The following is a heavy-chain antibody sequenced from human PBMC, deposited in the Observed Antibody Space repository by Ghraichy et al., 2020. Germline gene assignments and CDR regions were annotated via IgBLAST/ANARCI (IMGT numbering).Heavy chain of an antibody. V-gene: IGHV4-59*01. CDR1: GGSISTYY. CDR3: ARGVDFWNGYSFDC. D-gene: IGHD3-3*01. J-gene: IGHJ4*02. CDR2: VYYSGST. Sequence: GSLRLSCSVSGGSISTYYWSWIRQPPGKGLEWIGYVYYSGSTEYSPSLESRVAMSVDTSKNQFSLKLSSVTAADTAVYYCARGVDFWNGYSFDCWGQGTLVTVSS.